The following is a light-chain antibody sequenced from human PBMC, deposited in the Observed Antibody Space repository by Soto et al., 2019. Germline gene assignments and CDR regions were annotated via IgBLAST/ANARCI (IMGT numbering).Light chain of an antibody. CDR1: QSVNSY. CDR3: QQRDSWPIT. V-gene: IGKV3-11*01. J-gene: IGKJ5*01. Sequence: EIVLTQSPATLSLSPGERATLSCRASQSVNSYLAWYQQKPGQAPRLLIYDVSNRATGIPARFSGSGSGTDFTLTINSLEPEDFAVYYCQQRDSWPITFGQGTRLEIK. CDR2: DVS.